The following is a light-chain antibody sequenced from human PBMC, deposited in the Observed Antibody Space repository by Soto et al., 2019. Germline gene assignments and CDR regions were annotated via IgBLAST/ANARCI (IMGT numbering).Light chain of an antibody. CDR2: GTS. J-gene: IGKJ2*03. V-gene: IGKV3-20*01. CDR1: QSVSSSY. Sequence: EIVLTQSPGTLSLSPGERVTLSCRASQSVSSSYLAWYQQKPGQAPRLLIYGTSSRATGIPDRFSGSGSGTDFTLAISRLEPEDFAVYYCQLYGRATRYSIGQGTKLEIK. CDR3: QLYGRATRYS.